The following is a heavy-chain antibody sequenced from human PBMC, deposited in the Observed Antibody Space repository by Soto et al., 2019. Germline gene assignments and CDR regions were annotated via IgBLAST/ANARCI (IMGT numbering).Heavy chain of an antibody. Sequence: GSLRLSCAASGFTFSSYAMSCVRQAPGKGLEWVSAISGSGGSTYYADSVKGRFTISRDNSKNTLYLQMNSLRAEDTAVYYCAKGGQGFYYMDVWGKGTTVTVSS. CDR3: AKGGQGFYYMDV. D-gene: IGHD3-16*01. V-gene: IGHV3-23*01. CDR1: GFTFSSYA. CDR2: ISGSGGST. J-gene: IGHJ6*03.